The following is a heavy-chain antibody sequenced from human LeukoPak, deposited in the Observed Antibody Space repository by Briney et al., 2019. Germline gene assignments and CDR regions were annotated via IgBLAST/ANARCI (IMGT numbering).Heavy chain of an antibody. J-gene: IGHJ5*02. D-gene: IGHD6-6*01. CDR1: GGSFSGYY. Sequence: SSETLSLTCAVYGGSFSGYYWSWIRQPPGKGLEWIGEINHSGSTNYNPSLKSRVTISVDTSKNQFSLKLSSVTAADTAVYYCARGSDSSSLEFGWFDPWGQGTLVTVSS. V-gene: IGHV4-34*01. CDR3: ARGSDSSSLEFGWFDP. CDR2: INHSGST.